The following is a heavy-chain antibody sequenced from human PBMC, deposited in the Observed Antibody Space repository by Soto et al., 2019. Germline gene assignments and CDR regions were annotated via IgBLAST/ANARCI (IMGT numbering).Heavy chain of an antibody. Sequence: QVQLVQSGAEVKKPGASVKVSCKASGYTFTSYDISWVRQAPGQGLEWMGWISAYNGNTNYAQKLQDRGTMTTDTSSSPAYMELRRLRSDDTAVYYCARDLPPVDSWGQGTLITFSS. CDR1: GYTFTSYD. CDR2: ISAYNGNT. V-gene: IGHV1-18*01. CDR3: ARDLPPVDS. J-gene: IGHJ4*02.